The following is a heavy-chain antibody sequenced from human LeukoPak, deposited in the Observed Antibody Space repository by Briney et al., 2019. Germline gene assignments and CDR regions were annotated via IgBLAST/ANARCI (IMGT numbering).Heavy chain of an antibody. J-gene: IGHJ4*02. V-gene: IGHV3-74*01. CDR2: INTDGSST. CDR1: GFTFSSYW. Sequence: GGSLRLSCAASGFTFSSYWMHWVRQAPGKGLVWVSRINTDGSSTSYADSVKGRFTISRDNAKNSLYLQMNSLRAEDTAVYYCAGADRGSYNFDYWGQGTLVTVSS. D-gene: IGHD1-26*01. CDR3: AGADRGSYNFDY.